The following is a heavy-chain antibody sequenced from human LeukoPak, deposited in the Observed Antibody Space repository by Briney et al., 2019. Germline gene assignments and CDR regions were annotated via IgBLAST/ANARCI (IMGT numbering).Heavy chain of an antibody. D-gene: IGHD6-19*01. Sequence: AASVKVSFKAAGYTLTSYGISWVRQAPGQGLDWMGWISAHNGDTNYVQKFQGRVTMTTDTSTSTAYMDLRSLRSDDSAVYYCARVDSSGWYFDYWGQGTLVTVSS. J-gene: IGHJ4*02. CDR1: GYTLTSYG. CDR3: ARVDSSGWYFDY. V-gene: IGHV1-18*01. CDR2: ISAHNGDT.